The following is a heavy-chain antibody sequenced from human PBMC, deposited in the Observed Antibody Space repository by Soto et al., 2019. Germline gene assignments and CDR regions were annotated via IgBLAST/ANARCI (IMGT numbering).Heavy chain of an antibody. V-gene: IGHV3-74*01. CDR3: VRGDGDRYDGHGYLGRH. J-gene: IGHJ4*02. CDR1: GFTFSSYW. CDR2: MNMDGNSI. Sequence: EVQLVESGGGLVQPGGSLRLSCAASGFTFSSYWMHWVRQAPGKGVEWVSRMNMDGNSISYVDSVKGRCTISRDNAKNTFYMEMNSARVEDTAVYYCVRGDGDRYDGHGYLGRHWGQGSLVTVSS. D-gene: IGHD2-21*01.